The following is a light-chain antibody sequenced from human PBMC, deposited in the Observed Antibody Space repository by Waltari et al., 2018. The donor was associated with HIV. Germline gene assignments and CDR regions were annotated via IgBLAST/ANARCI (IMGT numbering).Light chain of an antibody. Sequence: DIRMTQSPSVLPASVGDRVSITCRASRSADKWVAWYQQKPGKAPRLLIHKASTLQNGVPSMFSGRGSGTEFTLTISSLQPDDFATYYCQQYNSLPTFGGGTEV. CDR2: KAS. CDR1: RSADKW. CDR3: QQYNSLPT. V-gene: IGKV1-5*03. J-gene: IGKJ4*01.